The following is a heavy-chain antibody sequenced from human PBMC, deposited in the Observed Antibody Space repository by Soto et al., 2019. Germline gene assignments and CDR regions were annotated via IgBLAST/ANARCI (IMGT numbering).Heavy chain of an antibody. V-gene: IGHV3-33*01. CDR1: GFTFSSYG. CDR3: ASGERGSSSSPTSYYYYGMDV. J-gene: IGHJ6*02. CDR2: IWYDGSNK. D-gene: IGHD6-6*01. Sequence: QVQLVESGGGVVQPGRSLRLSCAASGFTFSSYGMHWVRQAPGKGLEWVAVIWYDGSNKYYADSVKGRFTISRDNSKNTLYLQMNSLRAEDTAVYYCASGERGSSSSPTSYYYYGMDVWGQGTTVTVSS.